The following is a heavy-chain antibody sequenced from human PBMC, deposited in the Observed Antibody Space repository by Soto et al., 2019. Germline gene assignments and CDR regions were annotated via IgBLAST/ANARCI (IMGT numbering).Heavy chain of an antibody. Sequence: QVQLVQSGAEVKKPGASVKVSCKASGYTSTAYPMHWVRQAPGQRLEWMVWINVANGDTGYSQKFQGRVTVTRDTSASRVYMELSSLTSEDTAVYYCARKDYYGAGIYYFDHWGQGTLVTVSS. CDR1: GYTSTAYP. CDR2: INVANGDT. V-gene: IGHV1-3*01. J-gene: IGHJ4*02. D-gene: IGHD3-10*01. CDR3: ARKDYYGAGIYYFDH.